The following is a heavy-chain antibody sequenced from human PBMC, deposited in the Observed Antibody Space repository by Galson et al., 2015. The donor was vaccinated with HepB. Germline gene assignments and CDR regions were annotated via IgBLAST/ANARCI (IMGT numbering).Heavy chain of an antibody. D-gene: IGHD6-19*01. CDR1: GGSISSYY. V-gene: IGHV4-59*01. CDR3: AGSIAVAGGWSLDY. CDR2: IYYSGST. J-gene: IGHJ4*02. Sequence: SETLSLTCTVSGGSISSYYWSWIRQPPGKGLEWIGYIYYSGSTNYNPSLKSRVTISVDTSKNQFSLKLSSVTAADTAVYYCAGSIAVAGGWSLDYWGQGTLVTVSS.